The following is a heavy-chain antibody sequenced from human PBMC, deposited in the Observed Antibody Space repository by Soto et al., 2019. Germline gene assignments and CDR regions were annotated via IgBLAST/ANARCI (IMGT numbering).Heavy chain of an antibody. V-gene: IGHV4-34*01. CDR1: GGSFSGYS. J-gene: IGHJ4*02. Sequence: PSETLSLTCAVYGGSFSGYSWNWIRQPPGKGLEWIGEINHSGSTNYNPSLKSRVTISLDTSKNQLSLRLTSLTAADTAVYFCARAPRIVAMGRPFDYWGQGILVTVSS. CDR3: ARAPRIVAMGRPFDY. CDR2: INHSGST. D-gene: IGHD5-12*01.